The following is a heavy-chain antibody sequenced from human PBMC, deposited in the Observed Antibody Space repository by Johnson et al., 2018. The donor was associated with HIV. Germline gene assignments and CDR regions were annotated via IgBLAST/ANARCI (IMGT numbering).Heavy chain of an antibody. CDR1: GFTFSSYA. V-gene: IGHV3-64*01. J-gene: IGHJ3*01. Sequence: MLLVESGGGLVQPGGSLRLSCAASGFTFSSYAMHWVRQAPGKGLEYVSAISSNGGSTYYANSVKGRFTISRDNSKNTLYLQMGSLRAEDMAVDYCARDSIPYLVVTLGAFEFWGQGTMVTVSS. CDR3: ARDSIPYLVVTLGAFEF. CDR2: ISSNGGST. D-gene: IGHD3-22*01.